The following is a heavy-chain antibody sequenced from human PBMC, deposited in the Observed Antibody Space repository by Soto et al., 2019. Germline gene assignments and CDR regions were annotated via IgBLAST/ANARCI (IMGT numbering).Heavy chain of an antibody. Sequence: VGSLRLSCAASGFTFTNYSMNWVRQAPGRGLEWVSSISNSSRYIYYADSMKGRFTISRDNAKNSLSLQMDSLRADDTAIYYCVRASYSSSWAYYFDSWGQGTLVTVSS. CDR2: ISNSSRYI. CDR1: GFTFTNYS. V-gene: IGHV3-21*01. CDR3: VRASYSSSWAYYFDS. J-gene: IGHJ4*02. D-gene: IGHD6-13*01.